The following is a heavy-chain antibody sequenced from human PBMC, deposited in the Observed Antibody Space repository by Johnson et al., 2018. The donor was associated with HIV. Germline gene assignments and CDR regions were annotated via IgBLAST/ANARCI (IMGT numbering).Heavy chain of an antibody. V-gene: IGHV3-20*04. CDR1: GFTFDDYG. CDR2: ISWNGGST. CDR3: ARDSTAGPDKGLDYVGAFDI. J-gene: IGHJ3*02. Sequence: VQLVESGGGVVRPGGSLRLSCAASGFTFDDYGMSWVRQTPGKGLEWVSGISWNGGSTGYANSVKGRFTISRDNPKNTLYLQMNSLRAEDKAVYYCARDSTAGPDKGLDYVGAFDIWGQGTMVTVSS. D-gene: IGHD4-17*01.